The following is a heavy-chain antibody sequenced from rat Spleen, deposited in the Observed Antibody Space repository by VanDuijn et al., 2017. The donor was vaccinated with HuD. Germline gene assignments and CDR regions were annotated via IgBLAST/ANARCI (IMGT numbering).Heavy chain of an antibody. CDR1: GFSLTSYH. D-gene: IGHD1-2*01. CDR2: IWTGGST. CDR3: ARVGYSSYIRYFDY. J-gene: IGHJ2*01. Sequence: QVQLKESGPGLVQPSQTLSLTCTVSGFSLTSYHVSWVRQPPGKGLEWMGVIWTGGSTDYNSALSSRLSISRDTSKSQVFLRMNSLQPEDTATYYCARVGYSSYIRYFDYWGQGVMVTVSS. V-gene: IGHV2-43*01.